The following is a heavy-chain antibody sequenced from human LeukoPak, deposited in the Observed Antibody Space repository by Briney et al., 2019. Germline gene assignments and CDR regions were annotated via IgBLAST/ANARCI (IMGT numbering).Heavy chain of an antibody. CDR3: ARLGSSAPLYYFDY. CDR2: IYYSGST. J-gene: IGHJ4*02. Sequence: SETLSLTCTVSGGSISSSSYYWGWIRQPPGKGLEWIGNIYYSGSTYYNPSLKSRVTISADTSKNQFSLKLSSVTAADSAVYYCARLGSSAPLYYFDYWGQGTLVTVSS. D-gene: IGHD6-19*01. V-gene: IGHV4-39*01. CDR1: GGSISSSSYY.